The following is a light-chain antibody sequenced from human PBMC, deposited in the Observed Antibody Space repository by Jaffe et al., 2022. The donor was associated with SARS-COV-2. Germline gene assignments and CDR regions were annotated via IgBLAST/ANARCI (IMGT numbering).Light chain of an antibody. CDR1: SGHSSYT. V-gene: IGLV4-69*01. J-gene: IGLJ2*01. Sequence: QLVLTQSPSASASLGASVKITCTLSSGHSSYTIAWHQQQPEKGPRFLMKINDDGSHTKGDGIPDRFSGSSSGADRYLTISSLQSEDEADYYCQSWGTGSQGVLFGGGTKLTVL. CDR2: INDDGSH. CDR3: QSWGTGSQGVL.